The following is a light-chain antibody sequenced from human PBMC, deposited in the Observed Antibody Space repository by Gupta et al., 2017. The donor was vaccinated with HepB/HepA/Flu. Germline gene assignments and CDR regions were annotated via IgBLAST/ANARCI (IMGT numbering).Light chain of an antibody. CDR1: SSNIGNNA. Sequence: QSVLTQPPSVSEAPSQRVTISCSGSSSNIGNNAVNWYQQFPGKAPKLLMYDNGQRPSGVSDRFSGSKSGTSASLAISGLQADDEADYFCATWDDTRNGVVFGGGTKLTVL. J-gene: IGLJ2*01. CDR2: DNG. V-gene: IGLV1-36*01. CDR3: ATWDDTRNGVV.